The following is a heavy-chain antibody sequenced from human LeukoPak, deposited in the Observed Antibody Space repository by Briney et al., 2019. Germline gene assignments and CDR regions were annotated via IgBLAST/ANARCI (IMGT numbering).Heavy chain of an antibody. CDR3: ARMTTVRGYYYCYYMDV. V-gene: IGHV1-69*05. D-gene: IGHD4-11*01. CDR2: IIPIFGTA. J-gene: IGHJ6*03. CDR1: GGTFSSYA. Sequence: VASVKVSCKASGGTFSSYAISWVRQAPGQGLEWMGRIIPIFGTANYAQKFQGRVTITTDESTSTAYMELSSLRSEDTAVYYCARMTTVRGYYYCYYMDVWGKGTTVTVSS.